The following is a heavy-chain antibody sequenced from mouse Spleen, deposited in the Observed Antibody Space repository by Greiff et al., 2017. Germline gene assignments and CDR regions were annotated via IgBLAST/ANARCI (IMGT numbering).Heavy chain of an antibody. V-gene: IGHV1-50*01. Sequence: VQLQESGAELVKPGASVKLSCKASGYTFTSYWMQWVKQRPGQGLEWIGEIDPSDSYTNYNQKFKGKATLTVDTSSSTAYMQLSSLTSEDSAVYYCARGRGYAMDYWGQGTSVTVSS. CDR2: IDPSDSYT. J-gene: IGHJ4*01. CDR1: GYTFTSYW. CDR3: ARGRGYAMDY.